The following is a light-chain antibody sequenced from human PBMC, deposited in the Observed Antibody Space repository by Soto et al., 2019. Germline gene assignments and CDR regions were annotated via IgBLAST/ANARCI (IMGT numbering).Light chain of an antibody. CDR3: CAYAGSYTWV. CDR2: AVN. V-gene: IGLV2-11*01. CDR1: SSDVGDYNY. Sequence: QSALTQPRSVSGSPGQSVTISCTGTSSDVGDYNYVSWYQQHPGKAPKLLIYAVNMRPSGVPDRFSGSKSGNTASLTISGLQAEDAADYAGCAYAGSYTWVFGGGTKLTVL. J-gene: IGLJ3*02.